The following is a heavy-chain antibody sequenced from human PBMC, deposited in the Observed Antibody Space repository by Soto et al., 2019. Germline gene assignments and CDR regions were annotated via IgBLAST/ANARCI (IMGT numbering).Heavy chain of an antibody. D-gene: IGHD6-19*01. CDR3: ARNSSGWSFDS. CDR2: IYNSVST. CDR1: GDSINNNYY. J-gene: IGHJ4*02. Sequence: SETLSLTCAGSGDSINNNYYWGWIRKPPGKGLEWIASIYNSVSTHYNPSLKSRVTISIDTSKKQFSLQLTSVTAADTAVYYCARNSSGWSFDSWGQGTRVTVSS. V-gene: IGHV4-38-2*01.